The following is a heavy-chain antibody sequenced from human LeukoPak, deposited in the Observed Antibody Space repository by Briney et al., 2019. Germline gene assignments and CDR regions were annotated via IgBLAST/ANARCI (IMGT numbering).Heavy chain of an antibody. Sequence: ASVKVSCKASGYSFNSVGMNWVRQAPGQGLEWMGGIIPIFGTTNYAQKFQGRVTITADESTSTVYMELSSLRSEDTATYYCASSGVVSTNYYVMDVWGQGTTVTVSS. CDR2: IIPIFGTT. CDR1: GYSFNSVG. J-gene: IGHJ6*02. V-gene: IGHV1-69*13. D-gene: IGHD3-3*01. CDR3: ASSGVVSTNYYVMDV.